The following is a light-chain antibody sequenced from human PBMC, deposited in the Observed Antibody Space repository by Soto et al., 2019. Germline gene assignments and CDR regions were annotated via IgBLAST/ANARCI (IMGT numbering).Light chain of an antibody. CDR3: QTWGTGFPV. J-gene: IGLJ3*02. CDR1: SGYSSYA. CDR2: LTNDGSP. Sequence: QLVLTQPPSASASPGDWVKLTCTLSSGYSSYAIAWHQKQPEKGPRYLMDLTNDGSPTKVDGIPARFSGSSSAAERFLVISAQQSDDEADYYCQTWGTGFPVFGGGTKLTVL. V-gene: IGLV4-69*01.